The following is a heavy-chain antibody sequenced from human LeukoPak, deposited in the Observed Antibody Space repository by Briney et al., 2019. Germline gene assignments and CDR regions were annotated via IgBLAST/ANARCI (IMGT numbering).Heavy chain of an antibody. J-gene: IGHJ4*02. Sequence: ASVKVSCKASGYTFTSYGISRVRQAPGQGLEWMGWISAYNGNTNYAQKLQGRVTMTTDTSTSTAYMELRSLRSDDTAVYYCAREAGDILTGYLDYWGQGTLVTVSS. CDR1: GYTFTSYG. D-gene: IGHD3-9*01. V-gene: IGHV1-18*04. CDR3: AREAGDILTGYLDY. CDR2: ISAYNGNT.